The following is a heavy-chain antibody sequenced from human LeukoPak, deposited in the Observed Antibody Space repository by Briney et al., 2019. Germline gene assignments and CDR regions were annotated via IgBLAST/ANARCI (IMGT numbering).Heavy chain of an antibody. Sequence: GGSLRLSCAASGFTFSDYYMSWIRQAPGKGLEWVSYISSSGSTLYYADSVKGRITISRDNAKNSLYLQMNSLRAEDTAVYYCARGSTYYDSSGQVPFDYWGQGTLVTVSS. V-gene: IGHV3-11*01. CDR1: GFTFSDYY. J-gene: IGHJ4*02. D-gene: IGHD3-22*01. CDR2: ISSSGSTL. CDR3: ARGSTYYDSSGQVPFDY.